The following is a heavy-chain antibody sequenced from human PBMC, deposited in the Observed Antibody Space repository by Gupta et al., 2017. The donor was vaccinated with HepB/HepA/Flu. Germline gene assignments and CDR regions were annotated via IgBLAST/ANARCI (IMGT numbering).Heavy chain of an antibody. V-gene: IGHV1-69*01. Sequence: QVQLVQSGAEVKKPGSSVKVSCKASGGTFSSYAISWVRQAPGQGLEWMGGIITIFGTAKYAQKVHGRVTITADEYTSTVDMERSSLRSEATAVYYCARDSEDCSSTRCPLDDWGQGPMVAVSS. CDR1: GGTFSSYA. CDR2: IITIFGTA. D-gene: IGHD2-2*01. J-gene: IGHJ4*02. CDR3: ARDSEDCSSTRCPLDD.